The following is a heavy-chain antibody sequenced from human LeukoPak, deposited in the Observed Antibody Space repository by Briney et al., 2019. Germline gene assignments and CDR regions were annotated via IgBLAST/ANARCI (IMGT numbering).Heavy chain of an antibody. V-gene: IGHV3-11*01. CDR2: ISSSGSTI. J-gene: IGHJ2*01. Sequence: GRSLRLSCAAAGFTFSDYYMSWISQAPGKGLEWVSYISSSGSTIYYADSVKGRFTISRDNAKNSLYLQMNSLRAEDTAVYYCARKRKNDFDLWGRGTMVTVSS. CDR3: ARKRKNDFDL. CDR1: GFTFSDYY.